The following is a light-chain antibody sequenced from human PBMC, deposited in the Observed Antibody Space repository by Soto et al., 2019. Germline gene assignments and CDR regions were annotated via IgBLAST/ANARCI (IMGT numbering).Light chain of an antibody. V-gene: IGKV2-40*01. CDR3: MQRVNFRWT. CDR1: QSLLSRDDGITY. J-gene: IGKJ1*01. Sequence: DIVMTQTPLSLPVAPGEPASISCRSSQSLLSRDDGITYLDWYLQKPGQSPQLLIYLVSFRASGVPDRFSGSGSDTDFTLRISRVEAEDVGVYYCMQRVNFRWTFGQGTKVDIK. CDR2: LVS.